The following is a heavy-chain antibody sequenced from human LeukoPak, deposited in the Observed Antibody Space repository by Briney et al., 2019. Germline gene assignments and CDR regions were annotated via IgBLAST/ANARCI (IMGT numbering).Heavy chain of an antibody. CDR1: GDSISSGDYY. CDR2: ISSSGST. Sequence: SETLSLTCAVSGDSISSGDYYWSWIRQPAGKGLEWIGRISSSGSTNYNPSLKSRVTLSVDTSKNQFSLKLSSVTAADTAVYFCARGPYSYDSSGAFDIWGQGTMVTVSS. V-gene: IGHV4-61*02. CDR3: ARGPYSYDSSGAFDI. D-gene: IGHD3-22*01. J-gene: IGHJ3*02.